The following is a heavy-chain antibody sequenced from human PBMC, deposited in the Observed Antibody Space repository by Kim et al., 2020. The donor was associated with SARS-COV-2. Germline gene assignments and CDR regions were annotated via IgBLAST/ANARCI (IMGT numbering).Heavy chain of an antibody. CDR3: ARDVVRVAAAGTWFDY. Sequence: ASVKVSCKASGYTFTGYYMHWVRQAPGQGLEWMGWINPNSGGTNYAQKFQGRVTMTRDTSISTAYMELSRLRSDDTAVYYCARDVVRVAAAGTWFDYWGQGTLVTVSS. J-gene: IGHJ4*02. D-gene: IGHD6-13*01. CDR2: INPNSGGT. CDR1: GYTFTGYY. V-gene: IGHV1-2*02.